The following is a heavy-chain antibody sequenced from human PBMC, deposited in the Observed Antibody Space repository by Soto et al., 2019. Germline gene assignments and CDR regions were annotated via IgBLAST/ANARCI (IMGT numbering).Heavy chain of an antibody. Sequence: NPSETLSLTCAVYRASFSGFYWTWIRQPPGKGLEWIGEITHSGSTNYNPSLKSRVTISVDTSKNQFSLKLNSMTAADTAVYYCARSPIVLRGEFDYWGQGTLVTVSS. CDR2: ITHSGST. D-gene: IGHD2-8*01. CDR3: ARSPIVLRGEFDY. V-gene: IGHV4-34*01. CDR1: RASFSGFY. J-gene: IGHJ4*02.